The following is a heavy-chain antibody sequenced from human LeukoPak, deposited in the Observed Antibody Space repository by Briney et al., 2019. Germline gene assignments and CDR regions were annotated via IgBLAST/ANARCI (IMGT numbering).Heavy chain of an antibody. V-gene: IGHV4-59*01. D-gene: IGHD3-10*01. CDR2: IYYSGST. Sequence: PSETLSLTCTVSGGSINSYYWSWIRHRPGKGLEWIGHIYYSGSTNYKPSLKSRVTISVDTSKNQFSLKLSSVTAADTAVYYCARADYYSTASYSPNFDYWGQGTLVTVPS. CDR1: GGSINSYY. J-gene: IGHJ4*02. CDR3: ARADYYSTASYSPNFDY.